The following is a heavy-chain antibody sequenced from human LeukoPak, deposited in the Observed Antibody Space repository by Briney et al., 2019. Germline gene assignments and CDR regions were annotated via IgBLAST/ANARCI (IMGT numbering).Heavy chain of an antibody. CDR3: ARDGLPGGYNWFDP. D-gene: IGHD1-14*01. J-gene: IGHJ5*02. CDR2: IYYSGST. V-gene: IGHV4-59*01. CDR1: GDSISSYY. Sequence: SETQSLTCTVSGDSISSYYWNWLRQPPGKGLEWLGYIYYSGSTNYNPSLKSRVTISVDTSKNQFFLKLSSVTAADTAVYYCARDGLPGGYNWFDPWGQGTLVTVSS.